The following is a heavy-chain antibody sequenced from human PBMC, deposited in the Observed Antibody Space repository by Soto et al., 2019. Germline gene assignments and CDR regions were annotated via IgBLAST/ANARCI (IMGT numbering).Heavy chain of an antibody. CDR1: GFTFSSYA. D-gene: IGHD5-12*01. V-gene: IGHV3-23*01. CDR2: ISGSGGST. J-gene: IGHJ6*02. Sequence: GGSLRLSCAASGFTFSSYAMSWVRHAPGKGLEWVSAISGSGGSTYYADSVKGRFTISRDNSKNTLYLQMNSLRAEDTAVYYCAKPGLEIVATTNYYYYGMDVWGQGTTVTVSS. CDR3: AKPGLEIVATTNYYYYGMDV.